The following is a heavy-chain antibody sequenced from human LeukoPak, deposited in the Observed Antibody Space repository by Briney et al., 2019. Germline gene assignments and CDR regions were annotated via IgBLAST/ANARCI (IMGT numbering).Heavy chain of an antibody. CDR1: GLTFSSYA. CDR2: ISGSGGST. J-gene: IGHJ5*02. Sequence: GGSLRLSCAASGLTFSSYAMSWVRQAPGKGLEWASAISGSGGSTYYADSVKGRFTISRDNSKHPVYLQMNSLRAEDTAVYYCAKKRYGDSGWFDPWGQGTLVTVSS. D-gene: IGHD4-17*01. V-gene: IGHV3-23*01. CDR3: AKKRYGDSGWFDP.